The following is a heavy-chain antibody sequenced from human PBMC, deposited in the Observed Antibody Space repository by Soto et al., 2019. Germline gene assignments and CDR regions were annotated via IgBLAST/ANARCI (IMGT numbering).Heavy chain of an antibody. D-gene: IGHD1-26*01. CDR1: GGTFSSYT. Sequence: QVQLVQSGAEVKKPGSSVKVSCKASGGTFSSYTISWVRQAPGQGLEWMGRIIPILGIANYAQKFQGRVTITADKSTSTAYMELSSLRSEDTAVDYCARAEWELRYYYGMDVWGQGTTVTVSS. J-gene: IGHJ6*02. CDR2: IIPILGIA. CDR3: ARAEWELRYYYGMDV. V-gene: IGHV1-69*02.